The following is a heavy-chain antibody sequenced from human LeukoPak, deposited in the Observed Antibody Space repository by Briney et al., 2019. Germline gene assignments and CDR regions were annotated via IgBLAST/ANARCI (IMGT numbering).Heavy chain of an antibody. Sequence: GESLKISCKGSGYSFTNYWIVWVRQMPGRGLEYMGFIYPGDSNTRYSPSFQGQVTISADKSISTAYLQWSSLKASDTAMYYCARQTHYYDSSGPKNADAFDIWGQGTMVTVSS. D-gene: IGHD3-22*01. CDR1: GYSFTNYW. CDR2: IYPGDSNT. V-gene: IGHV5-51*01. CDR3: ARQTHYYDSSGPKNADAFDI. J-gene: IGHJ3*02.